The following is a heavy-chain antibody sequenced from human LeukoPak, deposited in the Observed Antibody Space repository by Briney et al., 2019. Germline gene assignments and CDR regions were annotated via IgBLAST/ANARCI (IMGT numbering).Heavy chain of an antibody. Sequence: GASVKVSCKASGYTFTSYYMHWVRQAPGQGLEWMGIINPNGGSTSYAQKFQGRVTMTRDTSTSTVYMELSSLRSEDTAVYYCARDRPGQYSGYDYYFDYWGQGTLVTVSS. CDR2: INPNGGST. CDR1: GYTFTSYY. D-gene: IGHD5-12*01. J-gene: IGHJ4*02. CDR3: ARDRPGQYSGYDYYFDY. V-gene: IGHV1-46*01.